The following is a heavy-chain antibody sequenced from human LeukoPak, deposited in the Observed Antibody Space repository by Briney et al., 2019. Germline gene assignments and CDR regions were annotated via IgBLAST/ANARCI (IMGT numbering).Heavy chain of an antibody. CDR2: IYSGGDT. V-gene: IGHV3-53*01. CDR3: AAAEGNYYFDY. CDR1: GFRVSIKY. J-gene: IGHJ4*02. D-gene: IGHD1-7*01. Sequence: GGSLRLSCAASGFRVSIKYMSCVRQAPGKGLEWVSVIYSGGDTYYADSVKGRFTSSRDNSKNTLYLQMSSLRAEDTAVYYCAAAEGNYYFDYWGQGTLVTVSS.